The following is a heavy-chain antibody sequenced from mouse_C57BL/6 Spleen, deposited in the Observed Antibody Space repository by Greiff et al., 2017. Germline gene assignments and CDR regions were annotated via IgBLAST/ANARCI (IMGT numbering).Heavy chain of an antibody. J-gene: IGHJ3*01. CDR3: ARPFYDYDVWFAY. Sequence: VQLQQSGPELVKPGASVKISCKASRYAFSSSWMNWVKQRPGQGLGWIGRIYPGDGDTNYNGKFKGKATLTADKSTSTAYMQLSSLTSEDSAVDFCARPFYDYDVWFAYWGQGTLVTVSA. V-gene: IGHV1-82*01. CDR1: RYAFSSSW. D-gene: IGHD2-4*01. CDR2: IYPGDGDT.